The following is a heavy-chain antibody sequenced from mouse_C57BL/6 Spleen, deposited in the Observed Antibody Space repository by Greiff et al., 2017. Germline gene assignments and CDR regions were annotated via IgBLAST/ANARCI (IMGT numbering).Heavy chain of an antibody. D-gene: IGHD6-2*01. CDR2: IYPRSGNT. J-gene: IGHJ3*01. CDR1: GYTFTSYG. CDR3: ARRESFAY. Sequence: VKLQESGAELARPGASVKLSCKASGYTFTSYGISWVKQRTGQGLEWIGEIYPRSGNTYYNEKFKGKATLTADKSSSTAYMELRSLTSEDSAVYFCARRESFAYWGQGTLVTVSA. V-gene: IGHV1-81*01.